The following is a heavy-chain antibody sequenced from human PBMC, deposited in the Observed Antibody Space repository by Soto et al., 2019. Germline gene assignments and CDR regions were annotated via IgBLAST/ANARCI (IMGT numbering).Heavy chain of an antibody. J-gene: IGHJ4*02. CDR2: ISPMFGAA. CDR1: GGTFNTYA. Sequence: QVQLVQSGAEMKKPGSSVKVSCQSSGGTFNTYAMNWVRQAPGQGPEWMGDISPMFGAANYAPKVQGRVTITTDEPTGTSYMQLSSLTSEATALFLCAREVQVRPAAFVYGGQGTLVTGSS. V-gene: IGHV1-69*19. D-gene: IGHD3-10*01. CDR3: AREVQVRPAAFVY.